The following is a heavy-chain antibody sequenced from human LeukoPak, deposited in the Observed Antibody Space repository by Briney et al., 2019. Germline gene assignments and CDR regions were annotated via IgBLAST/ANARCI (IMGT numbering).Heavy chain of an antibody. J-gene: IGHJ2*01. V-gene: IGHV1-18*01. D-gene: IGHD6-19*01. Sequence: ASVKVSCKASGYTFSGHGISWVRQAPGQGLKWMGWISARNNQTKYAQSFQDRITMTIEKATSTVYMELRSLRLDDTAIYYCARVDDLGSGWARSFDLWGRGTLVTVSA. CDR1: GYTFSGHG. CDR3: ARVDDLGSGWARSFDL. CDR2: ISARNNQT.